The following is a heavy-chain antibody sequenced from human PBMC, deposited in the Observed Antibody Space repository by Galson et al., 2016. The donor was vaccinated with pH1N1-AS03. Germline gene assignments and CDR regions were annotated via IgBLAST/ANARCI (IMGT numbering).Heavy chain of an antibody. CDR3: ARGAPGDHLLSPLWN. D-gene: IGHD2-2*01. CDR1: GFTFSTYC. J-gene: IGHJ4*02. Sequence: SLRLSCAASGFTFSTYCMSWVRQAPGKGLEWVANIKQDGSEKLYVDSLKGRFTISRDNAKTSLYLQMSSLRAEDTAIYYCARGAPGDHLLSPLWNWGQGTLVTVSS. V-gene: IGHV3-7*01. CDR2: IKQDGSEK.